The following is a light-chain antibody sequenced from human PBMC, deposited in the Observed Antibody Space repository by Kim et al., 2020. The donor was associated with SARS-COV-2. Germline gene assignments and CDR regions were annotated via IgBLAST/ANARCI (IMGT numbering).Light chain of an antibody. CDR2: DTS. V-gene: IGKV1-5*01. CDR1: QNINSW. J-gene: IGKJ2*01. CDR3: QHYDGYSPST. Sequence: DIQMTQSPSTLSASVGDRVTITCPASQNINSWLAWHQQKPGKAPKLLIYDTSNVDDGVPSRLSGIGFGTDFTLTISSLQPVDFATYSCQHYDGYSPSTFGQVTKVVI.